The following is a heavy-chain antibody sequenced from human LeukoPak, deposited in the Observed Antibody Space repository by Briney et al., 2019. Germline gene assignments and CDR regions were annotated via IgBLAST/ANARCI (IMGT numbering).Heavy chain of an antibody. V-gene: IGHV3-23*01. CDR2: VSGSGGTT. J-gene: IGHJ4*02. CDR3: AKFDIVVVPAAIKDRHASY. Sequence: GGSLRLSCAASGLTFDDYGMSWVRQVPGKGLEWVSAVSGSGGTTYYADSVKGRFTISRDNSKNTLYLQMNSLRAEDTAVYYCAKFDIVVVPAAIKDRHASYWGQGTLVTVSS. D-gene: IGHD2-2*01. CDR1: GLTFDDYG.